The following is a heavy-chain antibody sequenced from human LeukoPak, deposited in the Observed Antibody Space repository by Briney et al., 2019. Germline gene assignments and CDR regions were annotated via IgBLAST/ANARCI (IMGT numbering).Heavy chain of an antibody. CDR1: GFTFSSYA. D-gene: IGHD3-3*01. CDR2: ISYDGSNK. Sequence: GGSLRLSCAASGFTFSSYAMHWVRQAPGKGLEWVAVISYDGSNKYYADSVKGRFTISRDNSKNTLYLQMNSLRAEDTAVYYCAREYYDFWSGGGPNWFDPWGQGTLVTVSS. J-gene: IGHJ5*02. CDR3: AREYYDFWSGGGPNWFDP. V-gene: IGHV3-30*04.